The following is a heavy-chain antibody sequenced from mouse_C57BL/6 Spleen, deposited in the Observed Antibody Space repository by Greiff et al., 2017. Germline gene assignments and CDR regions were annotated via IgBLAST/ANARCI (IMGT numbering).Heavy chain of an antibody. CDR3: ARHPNYYGSNPYAMDY. Sequence: VQLQQSGAELVKPGASVKLSCKASGYTFTEYTIHWVKQRSGQGLEWIGWFYPGSGSIKYNEKFKDKATLTADKSSSTVYMELSSLTSEDSAVYFCARHPNYYGSNPYAMDYWGQGTSVTVSS. CDR1: GYTFTEYT. CDR2: FYPGSGSI. J-gene: IGHJ4*01. V-gene: IGHV1-62-2*01. D-gene: IGHD1-1*01.